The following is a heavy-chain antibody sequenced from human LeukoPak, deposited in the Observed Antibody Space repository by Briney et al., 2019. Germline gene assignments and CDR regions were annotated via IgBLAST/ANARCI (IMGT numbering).Heavy chain of an antibody. CDR2: ISGSGGSA. CDR1: GFTFSSYA. J-gene: IGHJ5*01. CDR3: AKDLHDYGNYVGWFDS. Sequence: GGSLRLSCAASGFTFSSYAMDWVRQAPGKGLEWVSAISGSGGSAYYADSVKGRFTISRDNSKTTLFLQMNSLRAEDTAVYYCAKDLHDYGNYVGWFDSWGQGTLVTVSS. D-gene: IGHD4-11*01. V-gene: IGHV3-23*01.